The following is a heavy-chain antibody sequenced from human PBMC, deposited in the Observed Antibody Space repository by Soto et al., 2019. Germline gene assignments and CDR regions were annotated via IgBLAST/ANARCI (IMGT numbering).Heavy chain of an antibody. Sequence: QVQLVQPGAEVKKPGASAKFSCKASGYIFTNFYIHWVRQAPGQGLEWIGIINPNGGSANYAQNFQGRVTMTRDTSTSTGYMDLSSLRSEDTAVYYCTRGLASGDYWGQGTLITVSS. CDR3: TRGLASGDY. CDR1: GYIFTNFY. CDR2: INPNGGSA. V-gene: IGHV1-46*03. D-gene: IGHD6-6*01. J-gene: IGHJ4*02.